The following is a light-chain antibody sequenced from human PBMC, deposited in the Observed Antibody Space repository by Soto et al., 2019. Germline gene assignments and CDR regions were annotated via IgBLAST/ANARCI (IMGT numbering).Light chain of an antibody. CDR2: GAS. V-gene: IGKV3-15*01. J-gene: IGKJ2*01. Sequence: EIVMTQSPATLSVSPGERATLSCRASQSVSSNLAWYQQKPGQAPRLLIYGASTRATGIPARFSGIGSGTEFTLTFSSLQSEDFAVYYCQPYNNWPPMYTFGQGTKLEIK. CDR3: QPYNNWPPMYT. CDR1: QSVSSN.